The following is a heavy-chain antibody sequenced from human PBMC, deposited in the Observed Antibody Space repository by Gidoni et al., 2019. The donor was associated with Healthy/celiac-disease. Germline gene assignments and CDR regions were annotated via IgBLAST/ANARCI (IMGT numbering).Heavy chain of an antibody. D-gene: IGHD3-10*01. CDR3: ATTDPITMVRGIYYYGMDV. J-gene: IGHJ6*02. V-gene: IGHV1-69*01. CDR1: GGTFSSYA. Sequence: QVQLVQSGAEVKKPGSSVKVSCKASGGTFSSYAISWVRQAPGQGLEWMGGIIPIFGTANYAQKFQGRVTITADESTSTAYMELSSLRSEDTAVYYCATTDPITMVRGIYYYGMDVWGQGTTVTVSS. CDR2: IIPIFGTA.